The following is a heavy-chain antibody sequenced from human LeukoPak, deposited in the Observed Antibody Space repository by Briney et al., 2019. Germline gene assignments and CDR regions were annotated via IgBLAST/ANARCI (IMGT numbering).Heavy chain of an antibody. J-gene: IGHJ4*02. CDR3: ARDQSGVAPAASKFDY. V-gene: IGHV1-18*01. Sequence: ASVKVSCKASGYTFTSYGISWVRQAPGQGLEWMGWISAYDGNTNYAQKLQGRVTMTTDTSTSTAYMELRSLRSDDTAVYYCARDQSGVAPAASKFDYWGQGTLVTVSS. CDR2: ISAYDGNT. CDR1: GYTFTSYG. D-gene: IGHD2-2*01.